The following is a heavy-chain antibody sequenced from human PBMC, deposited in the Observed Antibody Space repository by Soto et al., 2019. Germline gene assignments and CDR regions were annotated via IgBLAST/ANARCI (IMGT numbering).Heavy chain of an antibody. V-gene: IGHV1-3*01. CDR3: ARDQDMGY. J-gene: IGHJ4*02. CDR1: GYTFTSYA. Sequence: QVQLVQSGAEVKKPGASVKVSCKASGYTFTSYAMHWVRQAPGQRLEWMGWINAGNGNTKYSQKFQGRVTITRDTSASTAYMELSSLRSEDTALYYCARDQDMGYWGQGTLVTVSS. CDR2: INAGNGNT. D-gene: IGHD2-15*01.